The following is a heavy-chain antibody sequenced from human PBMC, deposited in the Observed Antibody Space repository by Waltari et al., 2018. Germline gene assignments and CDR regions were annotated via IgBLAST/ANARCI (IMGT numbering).Heavy chain of an antibody. CDR2: ISGSGGST. J-gene: IGHJ4*02. D-gene: IGHD3-10*01. V-gene: IGHV3-23*01. CDR3: TMQRITMVRGVIIFDY. CDR1: GFTFSSYA. Sequence: EVQLLESGGGLVQPGGSLRLSCAASGFTFSSYAMSWVRQAPGKGLEWVSAISGSGGSTYYADSWKGRFTISRDNSKNTLYLQMNSLRAEDTAVYYCTMQRITMVRGVIIFDYWGQGTLVTVSS.